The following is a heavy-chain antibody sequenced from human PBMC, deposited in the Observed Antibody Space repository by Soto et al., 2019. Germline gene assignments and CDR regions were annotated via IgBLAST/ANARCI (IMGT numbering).Heavy chain of an antibody. CDR1: GFTFGDYA. CDR3: TRDPSVDTAMVTYAY. Sequence: GGSLRLSCTASGFTFGDYAMSWFRQAPGKGLEWVGFIRSKAYGGTTEYAASVKGRFTISRDDSKSIAYLQMNSLKTEDTAVYYCTRDPSVDTAMVTYAYWGQGTLVTVSS. J-gene: IGHJ4*02. D-gene: IGHD5-18*01. V-gene: IGHV3-49*03. CDR2: IRSKAYGGTT.